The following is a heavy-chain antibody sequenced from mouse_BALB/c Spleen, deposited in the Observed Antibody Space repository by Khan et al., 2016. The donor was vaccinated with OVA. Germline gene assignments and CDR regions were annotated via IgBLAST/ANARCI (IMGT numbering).Heavy chain of an antibody. V-gene: IGHV1S135*01. CDR2: IDPFNGGT. CDR1: GYSFTSYY. CDR3: ARHGYVAWFAY. D-gene: IGHD2-2*01. Sequence: VQLQQSGPELMKPGASVKISCKASGYSFTSYYIHWVKQSHGKSLEWIGYIDPFNGGTSYNPKFKGKATLTVDKSSSTAYMTLSSLTSDDSAVYYCARHGYVAWFAYWGQGTLVTVSA. J-gene: IGHJ3*01.